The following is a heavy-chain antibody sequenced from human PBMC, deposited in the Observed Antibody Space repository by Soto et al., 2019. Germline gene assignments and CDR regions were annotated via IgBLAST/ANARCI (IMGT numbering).Heavy chain of an antibody. V-gene: IGHV1-46*01. CDR2: INPNGGST. J-gene: IGHJ5*02. D-gene: IGHD3-16*02. CDR1: ADTFTSNY. CDR3: ARSSAGVFGTSIEGSHWLAR. Sequence: AAVKGSCKAAADTFTSNYMQWLRQAPRDGLEWMGIINPNGGSTRFAQTFQGRITMTRDTSTSTVYMELRSLRSEDTAIYYCARSSAGVFGTSIEGSHWLARWGHGSLVTVSS.